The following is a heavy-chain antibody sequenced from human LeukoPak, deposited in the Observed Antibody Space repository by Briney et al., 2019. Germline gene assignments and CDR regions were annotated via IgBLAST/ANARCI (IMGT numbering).Heavy chain of an antibody. CDR1: GFMFRDAA. Sequence: GGSLRLSCAASGFMFRDAAMTWVRQAPGKGLEWVSLIASSGLNTYYADSVRGRLTISRDNSKNTLSLQMNSLRVEDTAIYYCARDIELSTWGLGTLVTVSS. CDR2: IASSGLNT. D-gene: IGHD5-12*01. J-gene: IGHJ3*01. V-gene: IGHV3-23*01. CDR3: ARDIELST.